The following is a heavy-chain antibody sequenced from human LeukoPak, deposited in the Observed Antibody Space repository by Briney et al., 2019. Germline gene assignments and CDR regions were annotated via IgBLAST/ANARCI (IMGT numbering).Heavy chain of an antibody. V-gene: IGHV5-51*01. J-gene: IGHJ6*03. CDR3: ARQAVEMTKSDYYYYMDV. CDR2: IYPGDSDT. D-gene: IGHD5-24*01. CDR1: GYSFTSYW. Sequence: GESLKISCKGSGYSFTSYWIGWVRQMPGKGLEWMGIIYPGDSDTRYSPSFQGQVTISADKSISTAYLQWSSLKASDTAMYYCARQAVEMTKSDYYYYMDVWGKGTTVTVSS.